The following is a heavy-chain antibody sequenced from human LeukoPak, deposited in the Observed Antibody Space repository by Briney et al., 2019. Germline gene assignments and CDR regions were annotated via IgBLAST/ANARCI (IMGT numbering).Heavy chain of an antibody. V-gene: IGHV4-59*01. CDR3: ASTYYYGSGSYGYFQH. CDR2: IYYSGST. J-gene: IGHJ1*01. D-gene: IGHD3-10*01. CDR1: GGSISSYY. Sequence: SETLSLTCTVSGGSISSYYWSWIRQPPGKGLEWIRYIYYSGSTNYNPSLKSRVTISVDTSKNQFSLKLSSVTAADTAVYYCASTYYYGSGSYGYFQHWGQGTLVTVSS.